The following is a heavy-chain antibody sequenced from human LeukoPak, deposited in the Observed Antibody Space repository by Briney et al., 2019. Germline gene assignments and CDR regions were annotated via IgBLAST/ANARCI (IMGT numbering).Heavy chain of an antibody. CDR1: GGSINSGVYY. J-gene: IGHJ3*02. D-gene: IGHD6-13*01. V-gene: IGHV4-31*03. CDR3: ARDRAAAARAMYAFDI. Sequence: PSQTLSLTCTVSGGSINSGVYYWSWIRQYPGKGLEWIGSIFYSGSTYYNPSLKSRFTISVDTSKNQFSLKLSSVTAADTAVYYCARDRAAAARAMYAFDIWGQGTMVTVSS. CDR2: IFYSGST.